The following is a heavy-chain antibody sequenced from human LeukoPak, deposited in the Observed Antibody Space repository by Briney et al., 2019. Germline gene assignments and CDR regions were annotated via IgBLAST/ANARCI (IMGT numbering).Heavy chain of an antibody. CDR3: ARSLIPGRWYFDL. CDR1: GFTFSSSP. CDR2: ISTDGSYK. V-gene: IGHV3-30*04. D-gene: IGHD3-16*01. J-gene: IGHJ2*01. Sequence: GGSLRLSCAVPGFTFSSSPFHWVRQAPGKGLEWVAAISTDGSYKYNGDSVKGRFTISRDNPMNTLYLQMNGLRPDDTAVYYCARSLIPGRWYFDLWGRGTLVTVSS.